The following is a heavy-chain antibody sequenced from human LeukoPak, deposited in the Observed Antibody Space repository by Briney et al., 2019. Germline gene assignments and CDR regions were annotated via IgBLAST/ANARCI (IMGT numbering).Heavy chain of an antibody. Sequence: ASVKVSCKASGYTFTNYGISWVRQAPGQGLEWMGWISAYNGNTYYAQKLQGRVTMTTDTSTSTAYMELSSLRSEDTAVYYCARDNDSRDPPHFDYWGQGTLVTVSS. CDR2: ISAYNGNT. V-gene: IGHV1-18*01. D-gene: IGHD3-16*01. CDR3: ARDNDSRDPPHFDY. J-gene: IGHJ4*02. CDR1: GYTFTNYG.